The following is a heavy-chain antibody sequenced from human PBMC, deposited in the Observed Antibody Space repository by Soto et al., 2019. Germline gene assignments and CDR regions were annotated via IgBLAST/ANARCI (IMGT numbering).Heavy chain of an antibody. V-gene: IGHV4-31*03. CDR3: ARDKIQEDYYDSSGYGGAFDI. CDR2: IYYSGST. Sequence: PSETLSLTCTVSGGSISSGGYYWSWIRQHPGKGMEWIGYIYYSGSTYYNPSLKSRVTISVDTSKNQFSLKLSSVTAADTAVYYCARDKIQEDYYDSSGYGGAFDIWGQGTMVTVSS. D-gene: IGHD3-22*01. CDR1: GGSISSGGYY. J-gene: IGHJ3*02.